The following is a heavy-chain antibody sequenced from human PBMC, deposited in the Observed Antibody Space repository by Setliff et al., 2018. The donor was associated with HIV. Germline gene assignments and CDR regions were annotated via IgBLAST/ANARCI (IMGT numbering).Heavy chain of an antibody. V-gene: IGHV3-7*01. CDR2: ISPDGSRN. CDR3: ARQEGIFPNWYFDL. D-gene: IGHD3-10*01. Sequence: GGSLRLSCAASGFNFNNFWMHWVRQAPGKGLEWVASISPDGSRNHCVGSVKGRFTASRDNANNSLYLQMNSLRAEDTAVYYCARQEGIFPNWYFDLWGRGTLVTVSS. CDR1: GFNFNNFW. J-gene: IGHJ2*01.